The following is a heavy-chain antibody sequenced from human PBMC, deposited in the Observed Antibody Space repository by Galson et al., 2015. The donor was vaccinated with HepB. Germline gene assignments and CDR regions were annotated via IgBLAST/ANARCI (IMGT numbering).Heavy chain of an antibody. J-gene: IGHJ4*02. Sequence: SVKVSCKASGGTFSSYAISWVRQAPGQGLEWMGGVIPIFGTANYAQKFQGRVTITADKSTSTAYMELSSLRSEDTAVYYCARGLDYGDYYFDYWGQGTLVTVSS. CDR2: VIPIFGTA. CDR1: GGTFSSYA. CDR3: ARGLDYGDYYFDY. V-gene: IGHV1-69*06. D-gene: IGHD4-17*01.